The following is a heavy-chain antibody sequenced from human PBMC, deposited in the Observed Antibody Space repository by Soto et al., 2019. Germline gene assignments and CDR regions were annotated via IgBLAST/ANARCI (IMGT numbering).Heavy chain of an antibody. D-gene: IGHD6-13*01. J-gene: IGHJ5*02. CDR2: INPSGDIT. Sequence: QVQLVQSGTEVKKPGASVKISCKASGYTFTSNWIHWARRAPGQGLEWMGVINPSGDITKYAPKFQGRVTMTTDTSTSTIYIDLSSLTSEDTAVYYCARDHSIASSGAWWLDPWGQGTLVTVSS. CDR1: GYTFTSNW. V-gene: IGHV1-46*01. CDR3: ARDHSIASSGAWWLDP.